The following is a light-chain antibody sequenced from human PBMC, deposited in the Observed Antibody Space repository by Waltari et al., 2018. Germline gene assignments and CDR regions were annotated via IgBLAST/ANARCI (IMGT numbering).Light chain of an antibody. CDR2: KDS. V-gene: IGLV3-27*01. Sequence: RWVQRKPGQAPLVVIYKDSGRPSGIPERFSGSSSGTTVTLTVSGAQVDDEADYYCYSAADNSLVFGGGTKLTVL. CDR3: YSAADNSLV. J-gene: IGLJ2*01.